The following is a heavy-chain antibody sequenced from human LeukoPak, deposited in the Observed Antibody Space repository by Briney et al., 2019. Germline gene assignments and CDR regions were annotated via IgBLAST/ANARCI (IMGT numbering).Heavy chain of an antibody. CDR2: INPNSGGT. V-gene: IGHV1-2*02. D-gene: IGHD3-10*01. CDR1: GYTFTGYY. Sequence: ASVKVSCKASGYTFTGYYMHWVRQAPGQGLEWMGWINPNSGGTNYAQKFQGRFTMTRDTSVSTAYMELSRLRSDDTAVYYCAREGVTMVRGIKRTFGYWGQGTLVTVSS. CDR3: AREGVTMVRGIKRTFGY. J-gene: IGHJ4*02.